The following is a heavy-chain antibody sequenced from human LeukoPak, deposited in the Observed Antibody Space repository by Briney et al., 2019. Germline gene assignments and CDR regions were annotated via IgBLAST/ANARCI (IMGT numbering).Heavy chain of an antibody. Sequence: GGSLRLSCKGSGYSFTSYWISWVRQMPGKGLEWMGRIDPSDSYTNYSPSFQGHVTISADKSISTAYLQWSSLKASDTAMYYCARPGDLTGYLDYWGQGTLVTVSS. D-gene: IGHD3-9*01. CDR2: IDPSDSYT. CDR1: GYSFTSYW. CDR3: ARPGDLTGYLDY. J-gene: IGHJ4*02. V-gene: IGHV5-10-1*01.